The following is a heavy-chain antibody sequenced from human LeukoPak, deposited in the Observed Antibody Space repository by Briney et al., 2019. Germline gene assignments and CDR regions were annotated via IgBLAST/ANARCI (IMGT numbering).Heavy chain of an antibody. D-gene: IGHD3-3*01. Sequence: SETLSLTCAVYGGSFSGYYWSWIRQPPGKGLEWIGEINHSGSTNYNPSLKSRVTISVDTSKNQFSLKLSSVTAADTAVYYCARGRYDFWSGYYPKTTSGAFDIWGQGTMITVSS. CDR3: ARGRYDFWSGYYPKTTSGAFDI. CDR1: GGSFSGYY. V-gene: IGHV4-34*01. J-gene: IGHJ3*02. CDR2: INHSGST.